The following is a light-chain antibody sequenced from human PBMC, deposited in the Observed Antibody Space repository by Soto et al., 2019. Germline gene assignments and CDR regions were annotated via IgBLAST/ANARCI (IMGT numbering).Light chain of an antibody. CDR3: MQALQAPWT. J-gene: IGKJ1*01. CDR2: LGS. CDR1: QSLLYSNGYNY. V-gene: IGKV2-28*01. Sequence: DIVMTQSPLSLPVTPGEPASISCRSSQSLLYSNGYNYLDWYLQRPGQSPQLLIYLGSNRASGVPDRFSGSGSGTDFTLKISRVEAEDVGVYYCMQALQAPWTFGQGTQVEFK.